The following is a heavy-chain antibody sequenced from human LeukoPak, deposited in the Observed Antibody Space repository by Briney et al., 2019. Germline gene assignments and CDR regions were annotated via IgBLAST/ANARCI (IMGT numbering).Heavy chain of an antibody. J-gene: IGHJ4*02. CDR3: ALMVQGVVRY. CDR2: TYYRSKWYN. D-gene: IGHD3-10*01. CDR1: GDSVSSSSAA. V-gene: IGHV6-1*01. Sequence: SQTLSLTCAISGDSVSSSSAAWNWIRQSPSRGLEWLGRTYYRSKWYNDYAVSVKSRININPDTSKNQFSLQLTSVTTEDTAVYYCALMVQGVVRYWGQGTLVTVSS.